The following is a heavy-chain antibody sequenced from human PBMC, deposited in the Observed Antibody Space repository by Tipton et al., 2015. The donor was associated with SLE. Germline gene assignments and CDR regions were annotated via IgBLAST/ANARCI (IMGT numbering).Heavy chain of an antibody. D-gene: IGHD6-13*01. J-gene: IGHJ4*02. CDR1: GGSISSSSYY. V-gene: IGHV4-39*07. Sequence: LRLSCTVSGGSISSSSYYWGWIRQPPGKGLEWIGSIYYSGSTYYNPSLKSRVTISVDTSKNQFSLKLSSVTAADTAVYYCARHFYFGWGEARIAAAGKGPVDYWGQGTLVTVSS. CDR2: IYYSGST. CDR3: ARHFYFGWGEARIAAAGKGPVDY.